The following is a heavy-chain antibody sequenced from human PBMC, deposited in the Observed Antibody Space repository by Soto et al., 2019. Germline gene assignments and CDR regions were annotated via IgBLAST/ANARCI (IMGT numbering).Heavy chain of an antibody. V-gene: IGHV3-23*01. CDR2: INESGGRT. J-gene: IGHJ4*02. Sequence: XVCLRLSCAACGFSFTSYPMSWVRQAPGRGREWVSTINESGGRTYYIDSVKGRFTISRDDSKNTLYLQMNSLRAEDTDIYYCAKDARPSSWAQRTLVTVSS. CDR3: AKDARPSS. CDR1: GFSFTSYP.